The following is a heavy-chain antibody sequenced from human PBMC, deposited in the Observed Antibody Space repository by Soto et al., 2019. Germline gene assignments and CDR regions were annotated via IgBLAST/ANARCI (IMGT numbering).Heavy chain of an antibody. CDR2: IIPIFGTA. CDR3: ASGRVGSMTWFDP. D-gene: IGHD3-22*01. CDR1: GGTSSTYS. J-gene: IGHJ5*02. V-gene: IGHV1-69*01. Sequence: QMQLVQSGAEVKKPGSSVKVSCKASGGTSSTYSISWVRQGPGQGLEWMGEIIPIFGTAYYSQKFQDRVTISADASTTTVQMELSSLRSDDTAVYYWASGRVGSMTWFDPWGQGTLVSVSS.